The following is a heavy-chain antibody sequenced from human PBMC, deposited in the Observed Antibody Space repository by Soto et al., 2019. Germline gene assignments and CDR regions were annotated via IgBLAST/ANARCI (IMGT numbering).Heavy chain of an antibody. D-gene: IGHD3-10*01. Sequence: EVQLLESGGGSVQPGGSLKLSCAASGFTFSSYAMTWVRQAPGKGLEWVSGIVGSGGTTDYADSVRGRFTISRDNVNDTLYLQMNNLRAEDSGLYYCTRGPRPISTGTGAYWGQGTQVTVSS. CDR3: TRGPRPISTGTGAY. CDR2: IVGSGGTT. J-gene: IGHJ4*02. CDR1: GFTFSSYA. V-gene: IGHV3-23*01.